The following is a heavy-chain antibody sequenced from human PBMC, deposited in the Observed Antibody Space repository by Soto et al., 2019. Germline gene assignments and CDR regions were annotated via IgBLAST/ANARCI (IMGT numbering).Heavy chain of an antibody. CDR3: ARGYCTSSTCYSRTFDY. Sequence: SETLSLTCTVSGGSRSSYYWSWIRQPPGKGLEWIGYVYKDGSTSYNPSLKSRVTISGHTSSNQFSLKLTSVTAADTAVYYCARGYCTSSTCYSRTFDYWGQGTLVTVSS. D-gene: IGHD2-2*01. V-gene: IGHV4-59*01. J-gene: IGHJ4*02. CDR1: GGSRSSYY. CDR2: VYKDGST.